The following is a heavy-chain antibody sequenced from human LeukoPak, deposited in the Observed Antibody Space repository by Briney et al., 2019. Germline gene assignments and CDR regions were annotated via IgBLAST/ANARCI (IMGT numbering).Heavy chain of an antibody. D-gene: IGHD1-26*01. CDR1: GYTFTSYD. CDR3: ARDWGELGAFDI. V-gene: IGHV1-8*01. J-gene: IGHJ3*02. Sequence: ATVKVSCKASGYTFTSYDINWVRQATGQGLEWMGWMNPNSGNTGYAQKFQGRVTMTRNTSISTAYMELSSLRSEDTAVYYCARDWGELGAFDIWGQGTMVTVSS. CDR2: MNPNSGNT.